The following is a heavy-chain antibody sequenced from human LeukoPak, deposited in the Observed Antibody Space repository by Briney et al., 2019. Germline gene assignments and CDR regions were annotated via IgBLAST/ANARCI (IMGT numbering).Heavy chain of an antibody. CDR1: GYTFTSYY. J-gene: IGHJ4*02. Sequence: ASVKVSCKASGYTFTSYYMHWVRQATGQGLEWMGWMNPNSGNTGYAQKFQGRVTMTRNTSISTAYMELSSLRSEDTAVYYCARGSGSSEFDYWGQGTLVTVSS. D-gene: IGHD1-26*01. CDR3: ARGSGSSEFDY. V-gene: IGHV1-8*02. CDR2: MNPNSGNT.